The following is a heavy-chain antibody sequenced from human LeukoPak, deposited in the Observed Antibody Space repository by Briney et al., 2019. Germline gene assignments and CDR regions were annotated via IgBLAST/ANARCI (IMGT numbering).Heavy chain of an antibody. CDR3: AVSDVLLWFGEFY. CDR2: IYSGGST. CDR1: GFTVSSNY. J-gene: IGHJ4*02. Sequence: PSGGSLRLSCAASGFTVSSNYMSWVRQAPGKGLEWVSVIYSGGSTYYADSVKGRFTISRDNSKNTLYLQMNSLRAEDTAVYYCAVSDVLLWFGEFYWGQGTLVTVSS. V-gene: IGHV3-66*01. D-gene: IGHD3-10*01.